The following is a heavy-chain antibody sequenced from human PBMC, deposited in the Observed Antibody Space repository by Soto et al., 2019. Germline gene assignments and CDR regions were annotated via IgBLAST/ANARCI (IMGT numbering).Heavy chain of an antibody. CDR3: ARDPPVLRYFDWSTSGGYYYYGMDV. J-gene: IGHJ6*02. Sequence: ASVKVSCKASGYTFTSYYMHWVRQAPGQGLEWMGIINPSGGSTSYAQKFQGRVTMTRDTSTSTVYMEQSSLRSEDTAVYYCARDPPVLRYFDWSTSGGYYYYGMDVWGQGTTVTVSS. CDR1: GYTFTSYY. D-gene: IGHD3-9*01. CDR2: INPSGGST. V-gene: IGHV1-46*01.